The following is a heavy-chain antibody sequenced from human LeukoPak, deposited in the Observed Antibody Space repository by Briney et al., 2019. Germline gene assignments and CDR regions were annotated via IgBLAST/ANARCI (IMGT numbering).Heavy chain of an antibody. Sequence: GGSLRLSCEGSGFTFDSYAMSWVRQSPGKGLEWVSAVTGTGGNTYHADSVKDRFTISGDNSKNTVYLQMNSLRAEDTAIYYCAKVHGSGSYRLDFWGQGTLVTVSS. D-gene: IGHD3-10*01. CDR2: VTGTGGNT. J-gene: IGHJ4*02. V-gene: IGHV3-23*01. CDR1: GFTFDSYA. CDR3: AKVHGSGSYRLDF.